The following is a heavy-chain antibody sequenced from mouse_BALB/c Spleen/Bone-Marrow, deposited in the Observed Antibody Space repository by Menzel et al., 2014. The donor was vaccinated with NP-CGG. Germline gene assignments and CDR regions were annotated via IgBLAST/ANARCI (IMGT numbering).Heavy chain of an antibody. CDR1: GFTFSSFG. Sequence: VQLKQSGGGLVQPGGSRKLSCAASGFTFSSFGMHWVRQAPEKGLEWVAYISSGSSTIYYADTEKGRFTISRDNPKSTLFLQMTSLRSEDTAMYYCARSPWFAYWGQGTLVTVSA. J-gene: IGHJ3*01. CDR3: ARSPWFAY. CDR2: ISSGSSTI. V-gene: IGHV5-17*02.